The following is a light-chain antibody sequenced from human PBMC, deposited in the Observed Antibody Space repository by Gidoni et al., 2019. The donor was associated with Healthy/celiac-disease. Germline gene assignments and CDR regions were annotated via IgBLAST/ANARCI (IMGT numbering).Light chain of an antibody. J-gene: IGLJ2*01. Sequence: SYVLTQPPSVSVAPGKTARITCGGNNIGSKSVLVSYYDSDRPSGIPERFSGSNSGNTATLTISRGEAGDEADYYCQGWDSSSDHTVVFGGGTKLTV. V-gene: IGLV3-21*04. CDR2: YDS. CDR1: NIGSKS. CDR3: QGWDSSSDHTVV.